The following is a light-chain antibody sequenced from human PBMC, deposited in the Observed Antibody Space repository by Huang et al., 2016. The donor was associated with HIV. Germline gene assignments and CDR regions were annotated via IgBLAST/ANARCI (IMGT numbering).Light chain of an antibody. V-gene: IGKV3-15*01. CDR1: QSIGN. J-gene: IGKJ1*01. CDR3: QQYNSWPPWT. CDR2: GAS. Sequence: EIVVTQSPVTLSASPGETVTLSCRARQSIGNLAWYQQKPGQAPRLLIYGASTRVIGIPDRFSGSGSGTEFTLTISSLQSEDFAVYFCQQYNSWPPWTFGQGTKVDIK.